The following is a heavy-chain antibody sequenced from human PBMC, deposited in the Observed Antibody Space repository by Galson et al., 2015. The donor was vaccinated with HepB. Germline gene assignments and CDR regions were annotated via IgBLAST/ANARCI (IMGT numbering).Heavy chain of an antibody. Sequence: LSLTCAVYGGSFSGYYWSWIRQPPGKGLEWIGEINHSGSTNCNPSLKSRVTISVDTSKNQFSLKLSSVTAADTAVYYCARGARCSSTSCYRGAYYYYYMDVWGKGTTVTVSS. CDR1: GGSFSGYY. V-gene: IGHV4-34*01. CDR3: ARGARCSSTSCYRGAYYYYYMDV. J-gene: IGHJ6*03. D-gene: IGHD2-2*02. CDR2: INHSGST.